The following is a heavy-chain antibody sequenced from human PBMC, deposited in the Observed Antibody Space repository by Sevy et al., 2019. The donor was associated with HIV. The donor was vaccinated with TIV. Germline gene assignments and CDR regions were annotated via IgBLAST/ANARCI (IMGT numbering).Heavy chain of an antibody. CDR2: VFYNGDI. Sequence: SETLSLTSTVSGGSISSNSYYWGWIRQPPGKGLEWIGSVFYNGDIYYNSSLKSRVTISVDTSKNQFSLKLSSVPAADTAVYYCARSLWDFNAFDIWGQGTMVTVSS. V-gene: IGHV4-39*01. D-gene: IGHD1-26*01. CDR1: GGSISSNSYY. J-gene: IGHJ3*02. CDR3: ARSLWDFNAFDI.